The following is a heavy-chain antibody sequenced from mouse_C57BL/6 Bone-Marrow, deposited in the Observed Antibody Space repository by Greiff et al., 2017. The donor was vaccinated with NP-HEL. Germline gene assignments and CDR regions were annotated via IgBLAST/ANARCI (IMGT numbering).Heavy chain of an antibody. V-gene: IGHV5-9*01. CDR2: ISGGGGNT. CDR1: GFTFSSYT. D-gene: IGHD3-2*02. J-gene: IGHJ2*01. CDR3: ARHKGSSGSYFDY. Sequence: DVMLVESGGGLVKPGGSLKLSCAASGFTFSSYTMSWVRQTPEKRLEWVATISGGGGNTYYPDSVKGRFTISRDNAKNTLYLQMRILRSEDTALYYCARHKGSSGSYFDYWGQGTTLTVSS.